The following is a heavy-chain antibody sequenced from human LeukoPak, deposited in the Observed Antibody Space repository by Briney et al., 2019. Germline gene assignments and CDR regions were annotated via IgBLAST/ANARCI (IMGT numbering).Heavy chain of an antibody. CDR1: GFTFDDYA. CDR2: ISWNSGNI. Sequence: GRSLRLSCAGSGFTFDDYAMHWVRQAPGKGLEWVSGISWNSGNIAYADFVGGRFTISRDNAKNSLSLQMNSLSDEDTAVYYCAKDAYGGATFFYYMDVWGKGTTVTVSS. J-gene: IGHJ6*03. D-gene: IGHD2/OR15-2a*01. CDR3: AKDAYGGATFFYYMDV. V-gene: IGHV3-9*01.